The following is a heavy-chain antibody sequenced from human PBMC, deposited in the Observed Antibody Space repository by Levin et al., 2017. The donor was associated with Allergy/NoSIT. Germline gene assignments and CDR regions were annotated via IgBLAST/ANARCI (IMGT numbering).Heavy chain of an antibody. CDR1: GDSVTSSSYY. J-gene: IGHJ6*02. D-gene: IGHD5-18*01. CDR3: ARCSYGYSGLYYYAMDV. CDR2: IYYSGST. V-gene: IGHV4-61*01. Sequence: SETLSLTCTVSGDSVTSSSYYWTWIRQPPGKGLEWIGYIYYSGSTNYNPSLKSRVTISVDMSNNQFSLRLRSVTAADTADYYCARCSYGYSGLYYYAMDVWGQGTTVTVSS.